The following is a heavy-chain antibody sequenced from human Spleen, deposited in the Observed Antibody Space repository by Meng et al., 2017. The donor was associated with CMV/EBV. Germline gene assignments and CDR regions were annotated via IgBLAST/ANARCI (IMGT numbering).Heavy chain of an antibody. Sequence: ASVQVSCKASGYTFTSYGINWVRQAPVQGLEWMGWIRVYNGDTKYAQKFQGRVTMTTDTSTSTAYMELRSLRSDDTAVYYCARRGPSYCGVDCLAWFDPWGQGTLVTVSS. CDR1: GYTFTSYG. V-gene: IGHV1-18*01. J-gene: IGHJ5*02. CDR2: IRVYNGDT. CDR3: ARRGPSYCGVDCLAWFDP. D-gene: IGHD2-21*01.